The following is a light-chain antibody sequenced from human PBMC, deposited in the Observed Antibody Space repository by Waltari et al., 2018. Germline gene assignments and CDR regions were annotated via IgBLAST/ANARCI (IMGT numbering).Light chain of an antibody. Sequence: EIVLTQSPGTLSLSPGEGAALSCRASQSVTNNLLAWYQQKPGLAPRLLIYGASSRATGIPDRFSGSGSGTDFTLTISRLEPDDFAVYHCQQYGTAPLTFGGRTKVEIK. V-gene: IGKV3-20*01. J-gene: IGKJ4*01. CDR3: QQYGTAPLT. CDR1: QSVTNNL. CDR2: GAS.